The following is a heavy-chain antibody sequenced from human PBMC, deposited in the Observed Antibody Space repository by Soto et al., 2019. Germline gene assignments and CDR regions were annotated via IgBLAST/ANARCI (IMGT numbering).Heavy chain of an antibody. Sequence: EVQLLESGGGLVQPGGSLRLSCAASGFTFSSYAMRWVRQAPVKGLGWVSAISGSGDSTYYAASVKGRFTISRDNSKNTLYLQMNSLRAEDTAVYYCARRGSGSYYDYWGQGTLVTVSS. CDR2: ISGSGDST. CDR1: GFTFSSYA. V-gene: IGHV3-23*01. CDR3: ARRGSGSYYDY. J-gene: IGHJ4*02. D-gene: IGHD1-26*01.